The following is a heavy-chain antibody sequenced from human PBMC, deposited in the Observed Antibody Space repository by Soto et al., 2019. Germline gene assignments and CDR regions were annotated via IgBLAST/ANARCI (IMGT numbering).Heavy chain of an antibody. J-gene: IGHJ4*02. Sequence: GPTLVNPTQTLTLTCTFSGFSLTTRGMCVNWLRQPPGKALEWLARIDWDDDKFYSTSLRTRLTISKDTSKNQVVLAMTNMDPVDTATYYCARIAKNDTGSYPFDYWGQGTVVTVSS. V-gene: IGHV2-70*17. CDR2: IDWDDDK. CDR3: ARIAKNDTGSYPFDY. D-gene: IGHD1-26*01. CDR1: GFSLTTRGMC.